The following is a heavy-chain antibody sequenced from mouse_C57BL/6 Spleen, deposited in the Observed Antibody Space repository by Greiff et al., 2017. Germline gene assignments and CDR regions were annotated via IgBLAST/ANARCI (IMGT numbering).Heavy chain of an antibody. Sequence: VKLVESGAELARPGASVKLSCKASGYTFTSYGISWVKQRTGQGLEWIGEIYPRSGNTYYNEKFKGKATLTADKSSSTAYMELRSLTSEDSAVYFCARLKLGRDYWGQGTTLTVSS. D-gene: IGHD4-1*01. J-gene: IGHJ2*01. CDR3: ARLKLGRDY. CDR2: IYPRSGNT. V-gene: IGHV1-81*01. CDR1: GYTFTSYG.